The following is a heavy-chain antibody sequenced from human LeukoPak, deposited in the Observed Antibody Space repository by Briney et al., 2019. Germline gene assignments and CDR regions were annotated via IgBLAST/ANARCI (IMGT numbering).Heavy chain of an antibody. Sequence: SXXLSLTCTVSGASITSGDYYWSWIRQPPGKGLEWIGYIYYSESAYYNPTLMSRLTISIDTSKNQFSLKLSSVTAADTAVYYCARGRKRFLEWLLYPRAFDIWGQGTMVTVSS. V-gene: IGHV4-30-4*08. D-gene: IGHD3-3*01. J-gene: IGHJ3*02. CDR3: ARGRKRFLEWLLYPRAFDI. CDR2: IYYSESA. CDR1: GASITSGDYY.